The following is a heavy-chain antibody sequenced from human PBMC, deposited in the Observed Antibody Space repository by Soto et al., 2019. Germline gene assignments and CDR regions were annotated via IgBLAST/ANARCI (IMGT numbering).Heavy chain of an antibody. J-gene: IGHJ6*04. D-gene: IGHD5-18*01. CDR3: AREIDTAMRGTGSYGMDV. V-gene: IGHV5-51*01. Sequence: GESLKISCKVSGYSFTSHWIGWVRQMPGKGLEWMGIIYPGDSDTRYSPSFQGQVTISADKSISTAYLQWSSLKASDTAMYYCAREIDTAMRGTGSYGMDVWGKGTTVTVSS. CDR2: IYPGDSDT. CDR1: GYSFTSHW.